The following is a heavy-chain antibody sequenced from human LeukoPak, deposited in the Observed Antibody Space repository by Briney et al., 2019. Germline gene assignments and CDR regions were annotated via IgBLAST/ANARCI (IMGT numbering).Heavy chain of an antibody. CDR3: ARDDYGDYEGPYFDY. CDR2: ISSSSSTI. Sequence: GGSLRLSCAASGFTFSSYSMNWVRQAPGKGLEWVSYISSSSSTIYYADSVKGRFTISRDNAKNSLYLQMNSLRAEDTAVYYCARDDYGDYEGPYFDYWGQGTLVTVSS. CDR1: GFTFSSYS. J-gene: IGHJ4*02. D-gene: IGHD4-17*01. V-gene: IGHV3-48*01.